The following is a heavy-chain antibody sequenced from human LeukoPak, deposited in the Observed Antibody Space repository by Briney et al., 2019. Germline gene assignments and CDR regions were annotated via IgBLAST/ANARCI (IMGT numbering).Heavy chain of an antibody. CDR2: IYYSGST. J-gene: IGHJ4*02. CDR1: GGSISSGGYY. Sequence: SQTLSLTCTVSGGSISSGGYYWSWIRQHPGKGLEWIGYIYYSGSTHYNPSLKSRVTISVDTSKNQFSLKLSSVTAADTAVYYCARGGILPLDYWGQETLVTVSS. CDR3: ARGGILPLDY. V-gene: IGHV4-31*03. D-gene: IGHD2-15*01.